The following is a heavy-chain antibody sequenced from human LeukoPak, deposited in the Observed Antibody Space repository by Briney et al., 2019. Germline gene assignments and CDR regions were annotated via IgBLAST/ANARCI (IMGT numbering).Heavy chain of an antibody. Sequence: GGSLRLSCAASGFTFSNYGMSWVRQAPGKGLEWVSVIRGSGGGTYYADSVKGRFTISRDNSKNTVYLQMNSLRAEDTAVYHCVKARMPHCGTDCLESWGQGTLVTVSS. D-gene: IGHD2-21*02. V-gene: IGHV3-23*01. CDR3: VKARMPHCGTDCLES. CDR1: GFTFSNYG. CDR2: IRGSGGGT. J-gene: IGHJ4*02.